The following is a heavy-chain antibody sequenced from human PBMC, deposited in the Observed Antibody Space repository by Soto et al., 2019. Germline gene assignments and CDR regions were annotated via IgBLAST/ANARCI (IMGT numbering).Heavy chain of an antibody. CDR2: ISGSGGST. D-gene: IGHD6-19*01. Sequence: EVQLLESGGGLVQPGGSLRLSCAASGFTFSSYAMSWVRQAPGKGLEWVSAISGSGGSTYYADSVKGRFTISRDNSKNTLDLQMNSLRAEDTAVYYCATGFSSGWFWGAFDIWGQGTMVTVSS. V-gene: IGHV3-23*01. CDR3: ATGFSSGWFWGAFDI. J-gene: IGHJ3*02. CDR1: GFTFSSYA.